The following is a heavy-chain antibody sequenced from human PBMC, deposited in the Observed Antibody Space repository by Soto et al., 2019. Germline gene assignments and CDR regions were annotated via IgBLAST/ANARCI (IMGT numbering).Heavy chain of an antibody. D-gene: IGHD1-26*01. Sequence: AGGSLRLSCAASGFTFSGSAMHWVRQASGKGLEWVGRIRSKANSYATAYAASVKGRFTISRDDSKNTAYLQMNSLKTEDTAVYYCTRRKSGSYFDYYYYGMDVWGQGTTVTVSS. CDR1: GFTFSGSA. CDR2: IRSKANSYAT. V-gene: IGHV3-73*01. J-gene: IGHJ6*02. CDR3: TRRKSGSYFDYYYYGMDV.